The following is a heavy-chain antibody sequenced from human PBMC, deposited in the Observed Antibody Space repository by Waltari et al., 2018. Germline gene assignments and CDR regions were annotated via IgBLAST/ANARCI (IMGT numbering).Heavy chain of an antibody. D-gene: IGHD5-18*01. V-gene: IGHV3-48*03. Sequence: EVQLVESGGALVQPGGSLRLSCVVSGFTFSDYEMNWVRQAPGKGVEWLSYISSSGSTRYFADSVKGRFTISRDNARNSLFLQMNSLRVADTAIYYCARKGAQLWVPLDHWGPGTLVTVSS. CDR2: ISSSGSTR. CDR3: ARKGAQLWVPLDH. J-gene: IGHJ4*02. CDR1: GFTFSDYE.